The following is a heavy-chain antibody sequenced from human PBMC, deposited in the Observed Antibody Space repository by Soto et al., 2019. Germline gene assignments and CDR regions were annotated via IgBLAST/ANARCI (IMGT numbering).Heavy chain of an antibody. CDR3: AREFISPRLPFDS. V-gene: IGHV3-30-3*01. J-gene: IGHJ4*02. Sequence: GGSLRLSCAASGFTFSSYAMHWVRQAPGKGLEWVAVISYDGSNKYYADSVKGRFTISRDNSKNTLYLEMNSLRAEDTAVYYCAREFISPRLPFDSWGQGTLVTVSS. CDR2: ISYDGSNK. D-gene: IGHD6-6*01. CDR1: GFTFSSYA.